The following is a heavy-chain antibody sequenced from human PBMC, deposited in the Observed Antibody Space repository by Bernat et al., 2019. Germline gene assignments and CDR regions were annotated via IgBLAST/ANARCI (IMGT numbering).Heavy chain of an antibody. D-gene: IGHD2-15*01. Sequence: EVQLLESGGGLVQPGGSLRLSCAASGFTFSNYAMSWVRQAPGKGLEWVSSISGSGGNIDYADSVKGRFTISRDNSKNTLYPQMNSLRAEDTAMYYCAKGRGDYFYYDMDVWGQGTTVTVSS. CDR2: ISGSGGNI. J-gene: IGHJ6*02. CDR3: AKGRGDYFYYDMDV. CDR1: GFTFSNYA. V-gene: IGHV3-23*01.